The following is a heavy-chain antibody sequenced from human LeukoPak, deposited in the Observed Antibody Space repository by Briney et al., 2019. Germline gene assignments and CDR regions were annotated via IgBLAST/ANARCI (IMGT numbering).Heavy chain of an antibody. CDR2: ITRSSGTI. D-gene: IGHD6-19*01. V-gene: IGHV3-48*02. CDR3: ARKDGGQWYFDY. Sequence: GTSLRLSCATSGFTFAAYTMIWVRQAPGKGLGRVAYITRSSGTIYYADPVKGRFTISRDDAKNSLYLQMNSLRDEDTAFYYCARKDGGQWYFDYWGQGTLVTVSS. J-gene: IGHJ4*02. CDR1: GFTFAAYT.